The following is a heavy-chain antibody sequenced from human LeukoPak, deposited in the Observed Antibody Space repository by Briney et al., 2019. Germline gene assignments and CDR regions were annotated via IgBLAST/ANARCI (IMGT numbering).Heavy chain of an antibody. CDR2: ISKSSSYI. J-gene: IGHJ4*02. CDR3: ASPYCSGGSCYAFDY. Sequence: GGSLRLSCAASGFTFSSYSMNWVRQALGKGLEWVSCISKSSSYIDYAGSVKGRFTISRDNAKNSLYLQMNSLRAEDTAVYYCASPYCSGGSCYAFDYWGQGTLVTVSS. CDR1: GFTFSSYS. V-gene: IGHV3-21*01. D-gene: IGHD2-15*01.